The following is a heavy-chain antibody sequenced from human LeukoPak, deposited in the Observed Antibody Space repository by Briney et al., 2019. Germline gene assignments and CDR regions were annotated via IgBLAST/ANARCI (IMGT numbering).Heavy chain of an antibody. CDR3: ARATDYGDHRDNWFDP. V-gene: IGHV4-39*07. Sequence: ASETLSLTCTVSGGSISSSSYYWGWIRQPPGKGLEWIGSIYYSGSTYYNPSLKSRVTISVDTSKNQFSLKLSSVTAADTAVYYCARATDYGDHRDNWFDPWGQGTLVTVSS. CDR1: GGSISSSSYY. J-gene: IGHJ5*02. CDR2: IYYSGST. D-gene: IGHD4-17*01.